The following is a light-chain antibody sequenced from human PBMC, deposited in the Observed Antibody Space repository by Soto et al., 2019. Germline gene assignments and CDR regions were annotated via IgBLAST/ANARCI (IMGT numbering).Light chain of an antibody. J-gene: IGKJ1*01. CDR2: GAS. CDR1: QGIRTD. CDR3: LQDFSYPRT. V-gene: IGKV1-6*01. Sequence: AVQLTQSPSSLSASVGDRVTITCRASQGIRTDLGWYQQSPGKAPKVLIVGASTLQSGVPSRFSGSGSGTDLTLTISSLQPEDSATYYCLQDFSYPRTCGQGTKVEIK.